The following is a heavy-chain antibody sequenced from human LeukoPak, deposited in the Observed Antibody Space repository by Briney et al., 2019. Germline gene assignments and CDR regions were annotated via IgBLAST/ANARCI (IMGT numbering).Heavy chain of an antibody. J-gene: IGHJ5*02. Sequence: ASVKVSCKASGYTSTSYDINWVRQATGQGLEWMGWMNPNSGNTGYAQKFQGRVTITRNTSISTAYMELSSLRSEDTAVYYCARTYYDFWSGYYRWFDPWGQGTLVTVSS. CDR3: ARTYYDFWSGYYRWFDP. CDR2: MNPNSGNT. CDR1: GYTSTSYD. D-gene: IGHD3-3*01. V-gene: IGHV1-8*03.